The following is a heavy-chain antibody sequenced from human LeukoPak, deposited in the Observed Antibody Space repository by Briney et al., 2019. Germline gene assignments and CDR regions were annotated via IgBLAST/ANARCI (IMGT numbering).Heavy chain of an antibody. J-gene: IGHJ4*02. CDR1: GGTFSSYA. CDR2: IIPIFGTA. CDR3: ARGRYYDFWSGLPGY. Sequence: GASVKVSCKVSGGTFSSYAISWVRQAPGQGIEWMGGIIPIFGTANYAQKFQGRVTITTDESTSTAYMELSSLRSEDTAVYYCARGRYYDFWSGLPGYWGQGTLVTVSS. D-gene: IGHD3-3*01. V-gene: IGHV1-69*05.